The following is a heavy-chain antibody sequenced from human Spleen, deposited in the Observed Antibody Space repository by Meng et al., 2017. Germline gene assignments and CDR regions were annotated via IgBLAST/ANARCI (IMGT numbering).Heavy chain of an antibody. Sequence: SETLSLTCTVSGYSISSGYYWGWIRQPPGKGLEWIGSIYHSGSTYYNPSLKSRVTISVDTSKNQFSLKLSSVTAADTAVYYCARDQYYFDPWGQGTLVTVSS. J-gene: IGHJ5*02. D-gene: IGHD2/OR15-2a*01. CDR2: IYHSGST. CDR1: GYSISSGYY. CDR3: ARDQYYFDP. V-gene: IGHV4-38-2*02.